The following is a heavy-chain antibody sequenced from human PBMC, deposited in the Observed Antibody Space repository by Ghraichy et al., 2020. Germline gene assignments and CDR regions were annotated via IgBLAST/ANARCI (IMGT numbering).Heavy chain of an antibody. CDR3: ARGSVLTVTREGYDY. CDR1: GYTFTSYA. D-gene: IGHD4-17*01. V-gene: IGHV1-3*01. J-gene: IGHJ4*02. CDR2: INAGNGNT. Sequence: ASVKVSCKASGYTFTSYAMHWVRQAPGQRLEWMGWINAGNGNTKYSQKFQGRVTITRDTSASTAYMELSSLRSEDTAVYYCARGSVLTVTREGYDYWGQGTLVTVSS.